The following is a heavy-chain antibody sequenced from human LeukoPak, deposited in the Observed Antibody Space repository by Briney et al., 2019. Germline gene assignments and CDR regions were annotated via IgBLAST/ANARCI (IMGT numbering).Heavy chain of an antibody. CDR2: IYTSGST. V-gene: IGHV4-4*07. CDR1: GGSISSYY. CDR3: ACLYSSSSGGLVY. Sequence: SETLSLTCTVSGGSISSYYWSWIRQPAGKGLEWIGRIYTSGSTNYNPSLKSRVTMSVDTSKNQFSLKLSSVTAADTAVYYCACLYSSSSGGLVYWDQGTLVTVSS. J-gene: IGHJ4*02. D-gene: IGHD6-6*01.